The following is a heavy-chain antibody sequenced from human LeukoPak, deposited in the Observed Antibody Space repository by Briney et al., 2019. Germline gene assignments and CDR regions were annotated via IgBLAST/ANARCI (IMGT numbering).Heavy chain of an antibody. J-gene: IGHJ4*02. Sequence: ASVKVSCKTSGGTFTSYAITWVRQAPGQGLEWMGIINPSGGSTSYAQKFQGRVTMTRDTSTSTVYVELSSLRSEDTAVYYCARDDVVVVGIDYWGQGTLVTVSS. CDR2: INPSGGST. CDR1: GGTFTSYA. V-gene: IGHV1-46*01. CDR3: ARDDVVVVGIDY. D-gene: IGHD2-15*01.